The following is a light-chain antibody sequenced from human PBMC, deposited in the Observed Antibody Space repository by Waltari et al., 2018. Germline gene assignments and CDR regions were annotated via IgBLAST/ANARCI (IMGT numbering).Light chain of an antibody. V-gene: IGKV3-11*01. Sequence: EIVLTQSPAILSFSQGERATLPCRASQSVGTYLAWYQQRPGQSPRLLIYDASYRATGIPARFSGSGSETDFTLTISSLQPEDFAVYYCQQRRNWPLTFGGGTRVQI. CDR1: QSVGTY. CDR3: QQRRNWPLT. CDR2: DAS. J-gene: IGKJ4*01.